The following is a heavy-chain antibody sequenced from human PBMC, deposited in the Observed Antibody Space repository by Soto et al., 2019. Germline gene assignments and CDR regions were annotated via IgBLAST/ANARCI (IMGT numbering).Heavy chain of an antibody. CDR3: AKGRGGSGSLTPRFDF. J-gene: IGHJ4*02. V-gene: IGHV3-23*01. D-gene: IGHD3-10*01. Sequence: EVQLLESGGGLVQPGGSLRLSCAASGFTFNNYAMTWVRQAPGKGLEWVSAISGGGDTTSYADSVKGRFTVSRDGSKNTLYLHMSSLRAEDTALYYCAKGRGGSGSLTPRFDFWGQGTLVTVSS. CDR1: GFTFNNYA. CDR2: ISGGGDTT.